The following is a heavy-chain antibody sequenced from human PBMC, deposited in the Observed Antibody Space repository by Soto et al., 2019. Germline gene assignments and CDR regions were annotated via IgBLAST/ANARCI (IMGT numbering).Heavy chain of an antibody. CDR2: IYPGDSDT. Sequence: EVQLVQSGAEVKKPGESLKISCKGSGYSFTGYWIAWVCQMPGKGLEWMGSIYPGDSDTRYSPSFQGQVTISADKSISTAYLQWSSLKASDTAMYYCARLLRGVIITPVIGWFDPWGQGTLVTVSS. V-gene: IGHV5-51*01. J-gene: IGHJ5*02. D-gene: IGHD3-10*01. CDR1: GYSFTGYW. CDR3: ARLLRGVIITPVIGWFDP.